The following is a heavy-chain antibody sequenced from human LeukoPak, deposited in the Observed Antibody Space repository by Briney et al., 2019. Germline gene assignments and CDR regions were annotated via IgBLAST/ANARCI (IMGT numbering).Heavy chain of an antibody. J-gene: IGHJ4*02. CDR2: IYTSGST. V-gene: IGHV4-61*02. CDR1: GGSISSSSYY. CDR3: ARAKDCSGGSCRGGIDY. Sequence: PSETLSLTCTVSGGSISSSSYYWSWIRQPAGKGLEWIGRIYTSGSTNYNPSLKSRVTISVDTSKNQFSLKLSSVTAADTAVYYCARAKDCSGGSCRGGIDYWGQGTLVTVSS. D-gene: IGHD2-15*01.